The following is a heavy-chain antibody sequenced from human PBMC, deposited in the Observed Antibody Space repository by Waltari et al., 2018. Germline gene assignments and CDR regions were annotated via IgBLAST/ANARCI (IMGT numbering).Heavy chain of an antibody. J-gene: IGHJ4*02. CDR2: INHSGST. CDR3: AGSYSNYINRIFSATWP. CDR1: GGSFSGYF. V-gene: IGHV4-34*02. Sequence: QVQLQQWGAGLLKPSETLSLTCAVDGGSFSGYFWSWIRQPPGKGLEWIGEINHSGSTNYNPSLKSRVTISVETSHRPFSLKLSSVTAADTAVYSCAGSYSNYINRIFSATWPWGQGPLFTVST. D-gene: IGHD4-4*01.